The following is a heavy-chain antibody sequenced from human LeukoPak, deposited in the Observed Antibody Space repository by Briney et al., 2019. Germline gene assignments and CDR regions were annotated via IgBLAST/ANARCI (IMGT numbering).Heavy chain of an antibody. CDR2: IYSGGST. D-gene: IGHD3-10*01. Sequence: GGSLRLSCATSGFSFSSYAMSWVRQAPGKGLEWVSVIYSGGSTYYADSVKGRFTISRDNSKNTLYLQMNSLRAEDTAVYYCAREPPGEAYFDYWGQGTLVTVSS. J-gene: IGHJ4*02. V-gene: IGHV3-66*01. CDR1: GFSFSSYA. CDR3: AREPPGEAYFDY.